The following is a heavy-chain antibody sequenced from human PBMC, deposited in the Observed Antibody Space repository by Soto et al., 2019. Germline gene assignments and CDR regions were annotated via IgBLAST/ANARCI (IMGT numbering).Heavy chain of an antibody. V-gene: IGHV4-39*07. CDR3: ARRIVGANYWYFDL. D-gene: IGHD1-26*01. CDR1: GGSISSSSYY. J-gene: IGHJ2*01. Sequence: PSETLSLTCTVSGGSISSSSYYWGWIRQPPGKGLEWIGSIYYSGSTNYNPSLKSRVTISLDTSKNQFSLRLSSVTAADTAVYYCARRIVGANYWYFDLWGRGTLVTVSS. CDR2: IYYSGST.